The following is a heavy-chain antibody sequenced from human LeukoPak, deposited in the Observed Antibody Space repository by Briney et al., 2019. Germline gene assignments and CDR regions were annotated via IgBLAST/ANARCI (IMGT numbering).Heavy chain of an antibody. V-gene: IGHV4-4*09. J-gene: IGHJ3*02. CDR3: ARRAKRLMYDAFDI. D-gene: IGHD2-8*01. CDR2: IFTSGST. CDR1: GGSISSYY. Sequence: SETVSLMCSVSGGSISSYYWRWLRQPPGEGPECIGYIFTSGSTNYHPSLKSRVSIPVDTSQSQSSLKLSSVTAADTAVYYCARRAKRLMYDAFDIWGQGTMVTVSS.